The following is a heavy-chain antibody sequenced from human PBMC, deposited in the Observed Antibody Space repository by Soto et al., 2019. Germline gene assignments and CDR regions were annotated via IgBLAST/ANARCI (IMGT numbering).Heavy chain of an antibody. J-gene: IGHJ6*02. CDR2: ISGTGGGT. V-gene: IGHV3-23*01. D-gene: IGHD2-21*01. CDR1: GFTFSNYA. CDR3: AQRACYCSCIPNYYGMDV. Sequence: EVHLLESGGGLVQPGGSLRLSCAASGFTFSNYAMTWVRQAPGKGMEWVSVISGTGGGTNNADSAKGRFTTSRDNSKITLYLQMNSLRAEDTAVYYCAQRACYCSCIPNYYGMDVWGQGTAVTVSS.